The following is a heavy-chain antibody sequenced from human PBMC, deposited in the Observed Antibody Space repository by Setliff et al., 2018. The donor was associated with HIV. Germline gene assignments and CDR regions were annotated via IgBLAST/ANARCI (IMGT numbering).Heavy chain of an antibody. CDR2: IKQDGSEK. J-gene: IGHJ4*03. V-gene: IGHV3-7*03. CDR3: ARSPQGGYFDY. Sequence: PGGSLRLSCAASGSTFSNYWMSWVRQAPGKGPEWVANIKQDGSEKYYVESVKGRFTISRDNSKNTLYLQMNSLRVEDTAVYHCARSPQGGYFDYWGQGTLVTVSS. CDR1: GSTFSNYW.